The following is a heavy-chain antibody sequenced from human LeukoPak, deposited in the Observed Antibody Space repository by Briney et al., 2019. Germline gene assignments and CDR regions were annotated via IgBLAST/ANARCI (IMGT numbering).Heavy chain of an antibody. V-gene: IGHV3-30*18. CDR1: GFTFRSYE. J-gene: IGHJ4*02. Sequence: GGSLRLSRAASGFTFRSYELKWVRPAPGKGLAWVAVISYDGRNNYYAESVKGRFTISRDNSRNTLYLQMNSLRVDDTAVYYCAKDSGACVCFDYWSQGTLVTVSS. CDR2: ISYDGRNN. D-gene: IGHD2-21*01. CDR3: AKDSGACVCFDY.